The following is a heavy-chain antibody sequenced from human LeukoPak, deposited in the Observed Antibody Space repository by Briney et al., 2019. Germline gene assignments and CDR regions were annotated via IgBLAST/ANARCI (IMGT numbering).Heavy chain of an antibody. J-gene: IGHJ5*02. Sequence: GSLRLSCAASGFTFSDYYMSWIRQPPGKGLEWIGYIYYSGSTNYNPSLKSRVTISVDTSKNQFSLKLSSVTAADTAVYYCAREKGLGYCSSTSCSNWFDPWGQGTLVTVSS. V-gene: IGHV4-59*01. CDR2: IYYSGST. CDR1: GFTFSDYY. CDR3: AREKGLGYCSSTSCSNWFDP. D-gene: IGHD2-2*01.